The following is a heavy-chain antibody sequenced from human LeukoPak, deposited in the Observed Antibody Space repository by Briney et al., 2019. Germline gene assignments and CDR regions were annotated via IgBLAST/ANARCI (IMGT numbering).Heavy chain of an antibody. D-gene: IGHD3-10*01. CDR3: ARRGSYYIPFDS. V-gene: IGHV5-51*01. CDR2: IYPGDSDT. Sequence: GESLKISCKGSGYKFSSYWIGWVRQMPGKGLEWMGLIYPGDSDTRYSPSFRGQVTISVDTSIDTAYLQWCGLKATDTAMYYCARRGSYYIPFDSWGQGTLITVSS. J-gene: IGHJ4*02. CDR1: GYKFSSYW.